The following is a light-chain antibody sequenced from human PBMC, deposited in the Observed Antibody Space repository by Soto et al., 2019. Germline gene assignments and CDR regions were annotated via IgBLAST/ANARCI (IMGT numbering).Light chain of an antibody. V-gene: IGKV3-15*01. CDR1: QSVSSN. J-gene: IGKJ1*01. Sequence: EIVMTQSPATLSVSPGERATLSCRASQSVSSNLAWYQHRPGQAPRLLIYRASTRATGVPARFSGSGSGTEFTLTISSLQSEDFTVYSCLQYHNLWAFGQGTK. CDR2: RAS. CDR3: LQYHNLWA.